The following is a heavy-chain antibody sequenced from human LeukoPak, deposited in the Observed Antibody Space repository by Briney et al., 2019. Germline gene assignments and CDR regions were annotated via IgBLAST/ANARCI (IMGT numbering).Heavy chain of an antibody. CDR3: ASLYGYYDSSGYPDPTDAFDI. CDR1: GYTFTSYY. CDR2: INPSGGST. Sequence: ASVKVSCKASGYTFTSYYMHWVRQAPGQGLEWMGIINPSGGSTSYAQKFQGRVTMTRDTSTSTVYMELSSLRSEDTAVYYCASLYGYYDSSGYPDPTDAFDIWGQGTMVTVSS. D-gene: IGHD3-22*01. V-gene: IGHV1-46*01. J-gene: IGHJ3*02.